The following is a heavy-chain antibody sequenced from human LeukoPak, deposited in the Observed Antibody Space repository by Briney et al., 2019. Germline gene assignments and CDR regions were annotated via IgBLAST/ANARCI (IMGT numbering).Heavy chain of an antibody. Sequence: GSLRLSYAASGFTFSSYGMHWVRQAPGKGLEWVAFIRYDGSNKYYADSVKGRFTISRDNSKNTLYLQMNSLRAEDTAVYYCAKKYSSSPSGAFDIWGQGTMVTVSS. CDR2: IRYDGSNK. D-gene: IGHD6-6*01. J-gene: IGHJ3*02. CDR3: AKKYSSSPSGAFDI. V-gene: IGHV3-30*02. CDR1: GFTFSSYG.